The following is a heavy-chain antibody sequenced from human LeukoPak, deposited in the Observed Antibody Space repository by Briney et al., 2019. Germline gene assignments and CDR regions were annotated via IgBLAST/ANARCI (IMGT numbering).Heavy chain of an antibody. D-gene: IGHD6-13*01. J-gene: IGHJ5*02. CDR2: ISYDGSNK. CDR3: ASPSAAGNGDNWFDP. CDR1: GFTFSSYA. Sequence: PGGSLRLSCAASGFTFSSYAMHWVRQAPGKGLEWVAVISYDGSNKYYADSVKGRFTISRDNSKNTLYLQMNSLRAEDTAVYYCASPSAAGNGDNWFDPWGQGTLVTVSS. V-gene: IGHV3-30-3*01.